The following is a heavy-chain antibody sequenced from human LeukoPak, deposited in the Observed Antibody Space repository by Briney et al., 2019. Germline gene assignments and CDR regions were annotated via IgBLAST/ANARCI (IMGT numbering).Heavy chain of an antibody. J-gene: IGHJ5*02. CDR1: GYTFMNFE. CDR2: MNPNNGNT. V-gene: IGHV1-8*01. D-gene: IGHD4-23*01. CDR3: ARDNSVEDTAWWFDP. Sequence: ASVKVSCKASGYTFMNFEINWVRQATGQGLEWMGRMNPNNGNTNYAQKFQGRVTMTRDMSTSTDYMELSSLRSEDTAVYYCARDNSVEDTAWWFDPWGQGTLVTVSS.